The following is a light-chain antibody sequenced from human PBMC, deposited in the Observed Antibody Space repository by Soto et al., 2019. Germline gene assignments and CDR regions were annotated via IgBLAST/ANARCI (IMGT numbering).Light chain of an antibody. J-gene: IGKJ1*01. CDR3: QQYDDYSWKT. Sequence: DIQLTQSPSTLSASVGDRVTITCRASQSVGSWLAWYQQRPGKAPRLLIYDASSLDSGVPARFSGSGSGTEFTLTVSSLQPDDFATYYCQQYDDYSWKTFGQGTKV. V-gene: IGKV1-5*01. CDR2: DAS. CDR1: QSVGSW.